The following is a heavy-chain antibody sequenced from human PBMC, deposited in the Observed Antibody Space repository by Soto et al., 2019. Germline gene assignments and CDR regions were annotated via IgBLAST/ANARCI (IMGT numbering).Heavy chain of an antibody. J-gene: IGHJ4*02. D-gene: IGHD6-19*01. CDR2: FFTGGST. V-gene: IGHV3-53*01. CDR1: GFNVSDNY. Sequence: ESGGGLIQPGGSLRLSCAAAGFNVSDNYMGWVRQAPWKGLEWVSSFFTGGSTDYADSVQGRFTISRDDSKNTVYLQTNSLRAEDTAVYFCVRERRGLGIGFDHWGQGTLVTVSS. CDR3: VRERRGLGIGFDH.